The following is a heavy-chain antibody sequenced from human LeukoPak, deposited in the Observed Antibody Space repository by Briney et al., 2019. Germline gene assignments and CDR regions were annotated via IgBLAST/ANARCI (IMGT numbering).Heavy chain of an antibody. Sequence: GGSLRLSCAASGFTFSNAWMSWVRQAPGKGLEWVGRIKSKTVGGTTDYAAPVKGRFTISRDDSKNTLYLQMNSLKTEDTAVYYCTTDGLAYCGGDCYSGFDYWGQGTLVTVSS. J-gene: IGHJ4*02. CDR2: IKSKTVGGTT. V-gene: IGHV3-15*01. D-gene: IGHD2-21*02. CDR1: GFTFSNAW. CDR3: TTDGLAYCGGDCYSGFDY.